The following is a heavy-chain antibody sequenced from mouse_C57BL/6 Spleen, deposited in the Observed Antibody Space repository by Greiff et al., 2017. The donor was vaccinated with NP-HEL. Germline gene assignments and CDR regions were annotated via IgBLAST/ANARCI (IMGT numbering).Heavy chain of an antibody. Sequence: QVQLKQPGAELVKPGASVKMSCKASGYTFTSYWITWVKQRPGQGLEWIGDIYPGSGSTNYNEKFKSKATLTVDTSSSTAYMQLSSLTSEDSAVYYCARGGSNPTSFAYWGQGTLVTVSA. J-gene: IGHJ3*01. CDR2: IYPGSGST. V-gene: IGHV1-55*01. CDR1: GYTFTSYW. D-gene: IGHD1-1*01. CDR3: ARGGSNPTSFAY.